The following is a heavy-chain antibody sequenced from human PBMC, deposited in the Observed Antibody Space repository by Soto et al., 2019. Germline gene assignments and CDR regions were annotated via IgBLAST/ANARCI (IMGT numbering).Heavy chain of an antibody. CDR2: IYYTGST. CDR1: GGSISSHY. J-gene: IGHJ6*03. V-gene: IGHV4-59*08. CDR3: ARPDNYFFYMDV. Sequence: SETLSLTYNVSGGSISSHYWSWIRQPPGKGLEWIGYIYYTGSTNYNPSLKSRVSISVDTSNNQFSLRLRSVTAADTAVYYCARPDNYFFYMDVWGKGTTVTVSS.